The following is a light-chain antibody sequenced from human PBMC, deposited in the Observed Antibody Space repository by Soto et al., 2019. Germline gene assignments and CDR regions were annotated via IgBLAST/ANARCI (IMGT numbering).Light chain of an antibody. J-gene: IGKJ5*01. CDR1: QSLVYSDGNTY. V-gene: IGKV2-30*01. CDR3: QKYGDSSIT. CDR2: KVS. Sequence: QPASISCRSSQSLVYSDGNTYLNWFQQRPGQSPRRLIYKVSNRATDIPDRFSGSGSGIDFALTISRLEPEDFAVYYCQKYGDSSITVGQGTRLEIK.